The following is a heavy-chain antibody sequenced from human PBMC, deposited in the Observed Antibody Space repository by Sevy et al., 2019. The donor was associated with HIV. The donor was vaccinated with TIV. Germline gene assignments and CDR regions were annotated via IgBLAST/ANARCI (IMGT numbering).Heavy chain of an antibody. Sequence: GGSLRLSCAASGFTVSRNFMSWIRQAPGKGLEWVSIIYSDSTKFYADSVKGRLTISRDNSRNKVYLRMNTLRAEDTAVYYCVGADRPNQGDFWGQGTLVTVSS. D-gene: IGHD6-6*01. CDR1: GFTVSRNF. V-gene: IGHV3-53*01. CDR3: VGADRPNQGDF. CDR2: IYSDSTK. J-gene: IGHJ4*02.